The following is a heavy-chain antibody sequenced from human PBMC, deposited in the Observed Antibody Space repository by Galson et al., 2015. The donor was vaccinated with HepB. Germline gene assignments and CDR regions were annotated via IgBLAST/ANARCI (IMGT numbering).Heavy chain of an antibody. D-gene: IGHD3-9*01. J-gene: IGHJ4*02. CDR3: ARIIVLRYFDWLLYGYFDY. V-gene: IGHV4-34*01. Sequence: SETLSLTCAVYGGSFSGYYWSWIRQPPGKGLEWIGEINHSGSTNYNPSLKSRVTISVDTSKNQFSLKLSSVTAADTAVYYCARIIVLRYFDWLLYGYFDYWGQGTLVTVSS. CDR1: GGSFSGYY. CDR2: INHSGST.